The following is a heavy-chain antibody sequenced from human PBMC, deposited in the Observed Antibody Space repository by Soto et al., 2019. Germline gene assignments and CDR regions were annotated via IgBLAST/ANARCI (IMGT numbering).Heavy chain of an antibody. CDR3: ARGATVTQYDY. V-gene: IGHV4-61*01. CDR2: GSYSGTT. J-gene: IGHJ4*02. Sequence: PSETLSLACPVSGFSVSSGSFYWAWIRQPPGKGLEWIGFGSYSGTTNYKPSLKSRVTISVDTSRSQISLKVSSLTAADTAVYYCARGATVTQYDYWGQGTLVIVSS. D-gene: IGHD4-17*01. CDR1: GFSVSSGSFY.